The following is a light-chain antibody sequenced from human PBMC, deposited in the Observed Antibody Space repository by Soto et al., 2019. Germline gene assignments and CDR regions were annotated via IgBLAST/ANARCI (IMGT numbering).Light chain of an antibody. CDR1: SSDVGGYNF. J-gene: IGLJ3*02. V-gene: IGLV2-8*01. Sequence: QSALTQPPSASGSPGLSVTISCTGTSSDVGGYNFVSWYQQHPGKAPKLVIYEVSKRPSGVPDRFSGSKSGNTASLTVSGLQAEDEADYYCSSYAGSNNLGVFGGGTQLTVL. CDR3: SSYAGSNNLGV. CDR2: EVS.